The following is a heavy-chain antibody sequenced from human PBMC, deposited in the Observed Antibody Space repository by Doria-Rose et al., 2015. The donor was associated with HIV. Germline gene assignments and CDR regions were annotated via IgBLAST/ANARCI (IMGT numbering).Heavy chain of an antibody. CDR1: GYSFTSYY. Sequence: EVKQPGASVKVSCKTSGYSFTSYYMHWVRPAPGQGLEWMGVINPSAGSTSSAQKFQGRVTMTWDTSTSTVYMELSSLRSEDTAVYYCARGGWSSTWYYFDYWGQGTLVTVSS. V-gene: IGHV1-46*01. J-gene: IGHJ4*02. CDR3: ARGGWSSTWYYFDY. CDR2: INPSAGST. D-gene: IGHD6-13*01.